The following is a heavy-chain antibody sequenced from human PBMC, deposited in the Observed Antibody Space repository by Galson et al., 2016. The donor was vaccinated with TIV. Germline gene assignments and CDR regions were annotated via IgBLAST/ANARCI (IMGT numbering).Heavy chain of an antibody. V-gene: IGHV1-46*01. CDR3: SHRGGTRLLDLHYFDY. Sequence: SVKVSCKASGYTFTSYHLHWVRQAPGQGLEWMGIIKDTGVTTTYPQRFQGRLTITKDTSKNQVVLTMTNMDPVDTATYYCSHRGGTRLLDLHYFDYWGQGTLVTVSS. CDR1: GYTFTSYH. D-gene: IGHD1-1*01. CDR2: IKDTGVTT. J-gene: IGHJ4*02.